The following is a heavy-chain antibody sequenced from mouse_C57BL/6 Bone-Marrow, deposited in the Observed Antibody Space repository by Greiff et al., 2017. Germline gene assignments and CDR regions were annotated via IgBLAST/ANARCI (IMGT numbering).Heavy chain of an antibody. CDR3: TTYTDYYGSSPYYFDY. Sequence: VQLQQPGAELVRPGSSVKLSCKASGYTFTSYWMDWVKQRPGQGLEWIGNIYPSDSETHYNQKFKDKATLTVDKSSSTAYMQLSSLTSEDTAVYYCTTYTDYYGSSPYYFDYWGQGTTLTVSS. D-gene: IGHD1-1*01. CDR1: GYTFTSYW. CDR2: IYPSDSET. V-gene: IGHV1-61*01. J-gene: IGHJ2*01.